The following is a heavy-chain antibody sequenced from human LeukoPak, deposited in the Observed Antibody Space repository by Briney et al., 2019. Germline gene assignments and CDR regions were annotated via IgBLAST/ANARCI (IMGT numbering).Heavy chain of an antibody. V-gene: IGHV3-23*01. CDR3: AKDRDYGRYQFDY. D-gene: IGHD4/OR15-4a*01. CDR1: GFTVNNYA. J-gene: IGHJ4*02. CDR2: ISLSGAGT. Sequence: GGSLRLSCAAAGFTVNNYAMNWVRQAPGKGLEWVSSISLSGAGTSYADSAKDRFTISKDSSKNTLYLQMNSLRAEDTAVYYCAKDRDYGRYQFDYWGQGTLVFVSS.